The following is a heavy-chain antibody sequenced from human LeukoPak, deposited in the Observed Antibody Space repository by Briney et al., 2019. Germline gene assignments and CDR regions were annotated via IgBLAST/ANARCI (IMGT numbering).Heavy chain of an antibody. CDR1: GFTFRSYA. V-gene: IGHV3-23*01. J-gene: IGHJ4*02. CDR2: ISGSGGST. CDR3: AKDLDLWSATGPPREFDY. D-gene: IGHD1-14*01. Sequence: HSGGSLRLSCAASGFTFRSYAMSWVRQAPGKGLEWVSAISGSGGSTYYPDSVQGRFTISRDNSKNTLYLQMNSLRAEDTAVYYCAKDLDLWSATGPPREFDYWGQGTLVTVSS.